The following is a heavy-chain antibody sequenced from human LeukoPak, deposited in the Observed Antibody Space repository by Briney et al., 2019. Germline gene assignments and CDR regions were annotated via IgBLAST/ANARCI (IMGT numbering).Heavy chain of an antibody. J-gene: IGHJ6*04. V-gene: IGHV1-69*13. CDR1: GGTCSSYA. D-gene: IGHD6-13*01. Sequence: SVKVSCKASGGTCSSYAISWVRQAPGQGLEWMGGIIPIFGTANYAQRFQGRVTITADESTSTAYMELSSLRSEDTAVYYCAREGEQLAYYYGMDVWGKGTTVTVSS. CDR2: IIPIFGTA. CDR3: AREGEQLAYYYGMDV.